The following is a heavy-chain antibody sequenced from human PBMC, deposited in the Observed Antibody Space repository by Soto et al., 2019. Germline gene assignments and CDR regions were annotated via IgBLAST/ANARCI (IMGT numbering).Heavy chain of an antibody. Sequence: ASVKVSCKASGYTFTSYDINWVRQATGQGLEWMGWMNPNSGNTGYAQKFQGRVTMTRNTSISTAYMELSSLRSEDTAVYYCARHGRCSGGSCYGYYYGMDVRGQGTTVTVSS. V-gene: IGHV1-8*01. CDR2: MNPNSGNT. J-gene: IGHJ6*02. D-gene: IGHD2-15*01. CDR1: GYTFTSYD. CDR3: ARHGRCSGGSCYGYYYGMDV.